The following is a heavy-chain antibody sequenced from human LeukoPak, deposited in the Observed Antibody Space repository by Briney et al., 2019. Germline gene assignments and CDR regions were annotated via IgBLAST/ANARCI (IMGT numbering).Heavy chain of an antibody. CDR3: ARVWSYYDFWSGYYDAFDI. D-gene: IGHD3-3*01. J-gene: IGHJ3*02. Sequence: SGGSLRLSCAASGFTFSSYSMNWVRQAPGKGLEWVSSISSSSYIYYADSVKGRFTISRDNAKNSLYLQMNSLRAEDTAVYYCARVWSYYDFWSGYYDAFDIWGQGTMVTVSS. CDR2: ISSSSYI. V-gene: IGHV3-21*01. CDR1: GFTFSSYS.